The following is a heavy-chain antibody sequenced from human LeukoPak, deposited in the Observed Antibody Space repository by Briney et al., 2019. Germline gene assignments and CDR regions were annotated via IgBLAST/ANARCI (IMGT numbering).Heavy chain of an antibody. CDR1: GGSISGYH. D-gene: IGHD3-3*01. J-gene: IGHJ4*02. Sequence: SETLSLTCTVSGGSISGYHWSWIRQPPGKGLEWIGHIYYSRSTTPKPSLKSRVTMSVDTSKNQFSLKLISMTAADTAVYYCARHYDFSSSWDPLDYWGQGKLVTVSS. CDR2: IYYSRST. V-gene: IGHV4-59*08. CDR3: ARHYDFSSSWDPLDY.